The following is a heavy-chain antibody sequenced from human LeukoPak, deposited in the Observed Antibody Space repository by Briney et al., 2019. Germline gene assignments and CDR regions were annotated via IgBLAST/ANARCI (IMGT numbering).Heavy chain of an antibody. J-gene: IGHJ4*02. D-gene: IGHD3-10*01. V-gene: IGHV3-30*02. CDR2: IRYDGSNK. CDR1: GFSFSSYG. Sequence: PGGSLRLSCAASGFSFSSYGMHWVRQAPGKGLEWVAFIRYDGSNKYYADSVKGRFTISRDNSKNTLYLQMNSLRAEDTAVYYCAKDPAWFGEYPPDYWGQGTLATVSS. CDR3: AKDPAWFGEYPPDY.